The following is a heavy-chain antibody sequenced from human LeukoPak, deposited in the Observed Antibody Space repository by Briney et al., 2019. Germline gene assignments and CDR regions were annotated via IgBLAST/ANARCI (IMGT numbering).Heavy chain of an antibody. J-gene: IGHJ4*02. D-gene: IGHD5-24*01. CDR1: GFTFSSFG. CDR2: TSYDGSNK. CDR3: AGRRGDAYNFLDY. V-gene: IGHV3-30*03. Sequence: GGSLRLSCAASGFTFSSFGMYWVRQAPGKGLEWVAVTSYDGSNKYYADSVKGRFTISRDNSKNTLYLQMNSLRAEDTAVYYCAGRRGDAYNFLDYWGQGTLVTVSS.